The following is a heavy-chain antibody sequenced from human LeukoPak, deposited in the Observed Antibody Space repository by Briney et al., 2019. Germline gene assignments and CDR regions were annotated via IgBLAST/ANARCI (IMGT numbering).Heavy chain of an antibody. CDR2: IYHSGST. V-gene: IGHV4-30-2*01. CDR3: ATLGSSPTYFYVGMDV. D-gene: IGHD6-13*01. Sequence: PSETLSLTCTVSGGSISSGGYYWSWIRQPPGKGLEWIGYIYHSGSTYYNPSLKSRVTISVDRSKNQFSLKLSSVTAADTAVYYYATLGSSPTYFYVGMDVWGQGTAVTVSS. J-gene: IGHJ6*02. CDR1: GGSISSGGYY.